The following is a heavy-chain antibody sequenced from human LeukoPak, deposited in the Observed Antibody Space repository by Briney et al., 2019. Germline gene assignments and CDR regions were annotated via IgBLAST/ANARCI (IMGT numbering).Heavy chain of an antibody. CDR1: GFTFSSYG. CDR3: AKDSGAVAGTLDY. J-gene: IGHJ4*02. D-gene: IGHD6-19*01. CDR2: ISYDGSNK. Sequence: GGSLRLSCAASGFTFSSYGMHWVRQAPGKGLEWVAVISYDGSNKYYADSVKGRFTISRDNSKNTLYLQMNSLRAEDTAVYYCAKDSGAVAGTLDYWGQGTLVTVSS. V-gene: IGHV3-33*05.